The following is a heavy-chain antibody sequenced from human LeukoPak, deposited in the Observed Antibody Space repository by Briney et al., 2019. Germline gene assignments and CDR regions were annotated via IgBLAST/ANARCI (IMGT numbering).Heavy chain of an antibody. CDR1: GGSISSSGYY. J-gene: IGHJ6*03. CDR3: ITTSYYYYYMDV. Sequence: SETLSLTCTVSGGSISSSGYYWGWIRQPPGKGLEWIGSIYYSGSTYYNPSLKSRVTISVDTSKNQFSLKLSSVTAADTTVYYCITTSYYYYYMDVWGKGTTVTVSS. CDR2: IYYSGST. V-gene: IGHV4-39*01. D-gene: IGHD1-14*01.